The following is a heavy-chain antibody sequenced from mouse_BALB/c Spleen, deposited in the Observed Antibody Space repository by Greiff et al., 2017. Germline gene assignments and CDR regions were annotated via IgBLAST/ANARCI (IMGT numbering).Heavy chain of an antibody. J-gene: IGHJ4*01. CDR2: ISNGGGST. CDR3: ARHSSITTAYYYAMDY. CDR1: GFTFSSYT. D-gene: IGHD1-2*01. Sequence: EVQRVESGGGLVQPGGSLKLSCAASGFTFSSYTMSWVRQTPEKRLEWVAYISNGGGSTYYPDTVKGRFTISRDNAKNTLYLQMSSLKSEDTAMYYCARHSSITTAYYYAMDYWGQGTSVTVSS. V-gene: IGHV5-12-2*01.